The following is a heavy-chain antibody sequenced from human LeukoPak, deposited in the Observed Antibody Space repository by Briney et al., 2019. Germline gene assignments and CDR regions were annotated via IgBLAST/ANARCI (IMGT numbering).Heavy chain of an antibody. CDR2: ISSSSSYI. D-gene: IGHD3-16*02. Sequence: PGGSLRLSCAASGFTFSSYSMNWVRQAPGKGLEWVSSISSSSSYIYYADSVKGRFTISRDNAKNSLYLQMDGLRAEDTAVYYCARDDDYVWGSYRYTPAFDYWGQGTLVTVSS. CDR1: GFTFSSYS. V-gene: IGHV3-21*01. CDR3: ARDDDYVWGSYRYTPAFDY. J-gene: IGHJ4*02.